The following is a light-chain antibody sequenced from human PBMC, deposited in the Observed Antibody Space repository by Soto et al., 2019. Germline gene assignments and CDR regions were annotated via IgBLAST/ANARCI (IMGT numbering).Light chain of an antibody. CDR3: TSYSSQSTVL. Sequence: QSALTQPASVSGALGQSITISCTGTSSDVGDYNYVSGYQQHPDQAPKLLIFEVTNRTSGVSVCFSGSKSGITASLSISGLTPEDEADYYCTSYSSQSTVLFGGGTKLTVL. V-gene: IGLV2-14*01. J-gene: IGLJ2*01. CDR1: SSDVGDYNY. CDR2: EVT.